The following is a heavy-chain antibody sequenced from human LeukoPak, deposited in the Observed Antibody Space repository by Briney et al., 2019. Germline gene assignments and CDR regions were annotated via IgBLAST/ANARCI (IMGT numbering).Heavy chain of an antibody. CDR2: ISSSSSYI. CDR3: ARDGGYASGSYI. Sequence: GSLRLSCAASGFXFSSYSMNWVRQAPGKGLEWVSSISSSSSYIYYADSVKGRFTISRDNAKNSLYLQMNSLRAEDTAVYYCARDGGYASGSYIWGQGTMVTVSS. V-gene: IGHV3-21*04. CDR1: GFXFSSYS. D-gene: IGHD3-10*01. J-gene: IGHJ3*02.